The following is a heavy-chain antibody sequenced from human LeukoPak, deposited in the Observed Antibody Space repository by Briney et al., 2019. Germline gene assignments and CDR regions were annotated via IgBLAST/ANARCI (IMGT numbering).Heavy chain of an antibody. CDR2: TRNKANSYTT. J-gene: IGHJ4*02. CDR3: ARGRGAFDY. D-gene: IGHD3-16*01. Sequence: GGSLRLSCAASGFTFSDHYMDWVRQAPGKGLEWVGRTRNKANSYTTEYAASVKGRFTTSRDDSKNSLYLQMNSLKTEDTAVYYCARGRGAFDYWGQGTLVTVSS. V-gene: IGHV3-72*01. CDR1: GFTFSDHY.